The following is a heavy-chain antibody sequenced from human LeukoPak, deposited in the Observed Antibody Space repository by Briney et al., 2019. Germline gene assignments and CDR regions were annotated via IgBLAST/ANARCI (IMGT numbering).Heavy chain of an antibody. CDR3: ARASYYYDTTGLGAVDL. V-gene: IGHV3-9*01. CDR2: INWNSDNI. D-gene: IGHD3-22*01. J-gene: IGHJ3*01. CDR1: GFTFNDHA. Sequence: PGGSLRLSCAASGFTFNDHAMYWVRQAPGKGLEWVSGINWNSDNIGYADSVKGRLTISRDDAKKSLFLQMNSLRAEDTALYYCARASYYYDTTGLGAVDLWGQGTMVTVSS.